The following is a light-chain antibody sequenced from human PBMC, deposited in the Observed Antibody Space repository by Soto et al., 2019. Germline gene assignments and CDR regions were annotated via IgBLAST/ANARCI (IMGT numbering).Light chain of an antibody. CDR3: KQRNNWPLA. CDR1: QSVSSY. J-gene: IGKJ4*01. Sequence: EIVLTQSPATLSLSPGERATLSCRASQSVSSYLAWYQQKPGQAPRLLIYDAPNRATGIPTRFSGSGSGTDFTLTISSLEPEDFAVYYCKQRNNWPLAFGGGTKVEIK. V-gene: IGKV3-11*01. CDR2: DAP.